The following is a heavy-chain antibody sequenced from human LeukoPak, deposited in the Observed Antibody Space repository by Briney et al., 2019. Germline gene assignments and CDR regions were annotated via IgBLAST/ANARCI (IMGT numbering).Heavy chain of an antibody. CDR1: GFTFSSYS. D-gene: IGHD3-22*01. CDR3: ARGAPYYYDSSGYYSDY. CDR2: ISSSSSSI. V-gene: IGHV3-48*01. Sequence: GGSLRLSCAAPGFTFSSYSMNWVRQAPGKGPEWVSYISSSSSSIYYADSVKGRFTISRDNAKNSLYLQMNSLRAEDTAVFYCARGAPYYYDSSGYYSDYWGQGTLVTVSS. J-gene: IGHJ4*02.